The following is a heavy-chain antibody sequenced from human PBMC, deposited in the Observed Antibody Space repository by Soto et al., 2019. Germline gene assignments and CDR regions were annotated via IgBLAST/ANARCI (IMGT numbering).Heavy chain of an antibody. CDR3: ARAGITIFGVVTEGWFDP. V-gene: IGHV4-34*01. CDR2: INHSGST. CDR1: GGSFSGYY. D-gene: IGHD3-3*01. Sequence: SETLSLTCAVYGGSFSGYYWSWIRQPPGKGLEWIGEINHSGSTNYNPSLKSRVTISVDTSKNQFSLKLSSVTAADTAVYYCARAGITIFGVVTEGWFDPWGQGTLVTVSS. J-gene: IGHJ5*02.